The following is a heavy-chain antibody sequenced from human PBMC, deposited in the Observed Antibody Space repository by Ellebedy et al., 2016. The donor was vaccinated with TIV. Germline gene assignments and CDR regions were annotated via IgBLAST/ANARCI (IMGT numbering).Heavy chain of an antibody. V-gene: IGHV3-30*18. CDR1: GFTFSSYG. D-gene: IGHD1-26*01. J-gene: IGHJ4*02. CDR2: ISYDGSNK. CDR3: AKVGASAYYFDY. Sequence: GESLKISCAASGFTFSSYGMHWVRQAPGKGLEWVAVISYDGSNKYCADSVKGRFTISRDNSKNTLYLQMNSLRAEETAVYYCAKVGASAYYFDYWGQGTLVTVSS.